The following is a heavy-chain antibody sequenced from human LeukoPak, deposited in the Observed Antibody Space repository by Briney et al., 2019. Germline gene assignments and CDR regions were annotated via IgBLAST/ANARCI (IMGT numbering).Heavy chain of an antibody. Sequence: GGSLRLSCAASGFTFSSYWMSWVRQAPGKGLEWVANIKQDGSEKYYVDSVKGRFTISRDNAKNSLYLQMNSLRAEDTAVYYCARHMIVVVIRYYFDYWAREPWSPSPQ. J-gene: IGHJ4*02. CDR2: IKQDGSEK. D-gene: IGHD3-22*01. V-gene: IGHV3-7*01. CDR1: GFTFSSYW. CDR3: ARHMIVVVIRYYFDY.